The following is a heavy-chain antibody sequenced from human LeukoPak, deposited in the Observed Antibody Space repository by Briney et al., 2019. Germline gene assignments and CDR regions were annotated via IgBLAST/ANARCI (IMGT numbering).Heavy chain of an antibody. J-gene: IGHJ4*02. Sequence: PGGSPRLSCAASGFTFRDSNLNWVRQAPGKGLEWVSFISGSSGTTYYAASVKGRFTISSDNAQQSLYLQMNNLRAEDTAVYYCASGVVVPDLDYWGQGTLVTVSS. D-gene: IGHD2-2*01. CDR3: ASGVVVPDLDY. V-gene: IGHV3-48*04. CDR2: ISGSSGTT. CDR1: GFTFRDSN.